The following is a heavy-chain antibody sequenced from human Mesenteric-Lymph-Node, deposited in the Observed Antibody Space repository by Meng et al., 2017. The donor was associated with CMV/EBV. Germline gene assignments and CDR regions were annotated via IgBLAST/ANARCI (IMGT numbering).Heavy chain of an antibody. CDR2: IYPGDSDT. J-gene: IGHJ6*02. CDR3: ARRGGRESYGMDV. V-gene: IGHV5-51*01. Sequence: KVSGYSFTTYWSGWVRQMPGKGLEWMGIIYPGDSDTRYSPAFQGQVTISADKSISTAYLQWSSLKASDTAMYYCARRGGRESYGMDVWGQGTTVTVSS. D-gene: IGHD2-15*01. CDR1: GYSFTTYW.